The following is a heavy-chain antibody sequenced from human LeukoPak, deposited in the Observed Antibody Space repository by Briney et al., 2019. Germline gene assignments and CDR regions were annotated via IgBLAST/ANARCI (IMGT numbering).Heavy chain of an antibody. D-gene: IGHD6-19*01. CDR2: FYDIDKT. CDR3: AKRGAGSGGLHF. V-gene: IGHV3-23*01. J-gene: IGHJ4*02. CDR1: GFTFSVYA. Sequence: GGSLRLSCAVSGFTFSVYAMTWGRQAPGKGLGSVSTFYDIDKTDYADSVKGRFTISRDTSKNMLYLQMNSLRAEDTAIYYCAKRGAGSGGLHFWGQGTLVTVSS.